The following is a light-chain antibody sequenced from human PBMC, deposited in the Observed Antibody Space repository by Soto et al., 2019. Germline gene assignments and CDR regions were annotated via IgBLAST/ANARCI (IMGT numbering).Light chain of an antibody. CDR3: SSYTSSSTLV. CDR2: EFS. Sequence: QSALTQPASVSGSPGQSITISRTGSSSDVGGYNYVSWYQQHPGKAPKLMIYEFSNRPSGISNRFSGSKSGNTASLTLSGLQAEDEADYYCSSYTSSSTLVFGGGTKLTVL. J-gene: IGLJ2*01. V-gene: IGLV2-14*01. CDR1: SSDVGGYNY.